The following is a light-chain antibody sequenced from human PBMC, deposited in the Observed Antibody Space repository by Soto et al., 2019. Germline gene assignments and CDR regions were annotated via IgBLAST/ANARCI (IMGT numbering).Light chain of an antibody. CDR1: ESVSNS. Sequence: EIVMTQSPSNLSFSPWERSSLSFMASESVSNSLAWYQHKPGQAPRLLIYNASNRATGIPARFSGSGSGTDFTLTISSLEPEDFAVYFCQHRAGWPPALTFGGGTKWIS. CDR3: QHRAGWPPALT. J-gene: IGKJ4*01. CDR2: NAS. V-gene: IGKV3-11*01.